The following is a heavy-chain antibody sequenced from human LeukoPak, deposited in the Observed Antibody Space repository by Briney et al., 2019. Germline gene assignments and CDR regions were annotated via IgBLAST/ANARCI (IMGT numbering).Heavy chain of an antibody. V-gene: IGHV3-23*01. CDR2: ISGSGGST. D-gene: IGHD2-8*02. J-gene: IGHJ4*02. CDR3: ARLSGGQGVYYFDY. CDR1: GFTFSTYA. Sequence: PGGSLRLSCAASGFTFSTYAMSWVRQAPGKGLEWVSAISGSGGSTYYAGSVKGRFTISRDNAKNSLYLQMNSLRAEDTAVYYCARLSGGQGVYYFDYWGQGTLVTVSS.